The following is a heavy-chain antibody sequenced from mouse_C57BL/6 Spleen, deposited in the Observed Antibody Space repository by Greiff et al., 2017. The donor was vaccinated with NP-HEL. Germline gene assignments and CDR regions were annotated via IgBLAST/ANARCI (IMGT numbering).Heavy chain of an antibody. J-gene: IGHJ2*01. CDR1: GFTFSDYY. V-gene: IGHV5-12*01. CDR2: ISNGGGST. Sequence: EVQGVESGGGLVQPGGSLKLSCAASGFTFSDYYMSWVRQTPEKRLEWVAYISNGGGSTYYPDTVKGRFTISRDNAKNTLYLQMSRLKSEDTAMYYCARHYGNYGIDYWGQGTTLTVSS. CDR3: ARHYGNYGIDY. D-gene: IGHD2-1*01.